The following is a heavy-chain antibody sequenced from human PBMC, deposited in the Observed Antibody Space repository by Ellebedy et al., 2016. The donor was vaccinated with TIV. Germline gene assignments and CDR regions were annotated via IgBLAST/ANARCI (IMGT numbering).Heavy chain of an antibody. CDR1: GFTFRPWA. Sequence: PGGSLRLSFRSSGFTFRPWAMTWVRQAPWEGLEWVGLIGCNNYGGTTEYAASVRGRFTISRDDSKSIAYLQMNSLKSEDTAIYYCVRSRYGGYVGDVWGKGTTVTVSS. J-gene: IGHJ6*04. V-gene: IGHV3-49*04. CDR3: VRSRYGGYVGDV. CDR2: IGCNNYGGTT. D-gene: IGHD5-12*01.